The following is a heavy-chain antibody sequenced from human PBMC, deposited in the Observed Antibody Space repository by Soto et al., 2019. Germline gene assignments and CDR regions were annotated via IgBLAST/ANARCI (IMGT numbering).Heavy chain of an antibody. CDR1: GGTFSSYT. CDR2: IIPILGIA. V-gene: IGHV1-69*08. Sequence: QVQLVQSGAEVKKPGSSVKVSCKASGGTFSSYTISWVRQAPGQGLEWMGRIIPILGIANYAQKFQGRVTITADKSTSTAYMELRSLRSEDTAVYYCARERGGPALDYWGQGTLVTVSS. D-gene: IGHD3-16*01. J-gene: IGHJ4*02. CDR3: ARERGGPALDY.